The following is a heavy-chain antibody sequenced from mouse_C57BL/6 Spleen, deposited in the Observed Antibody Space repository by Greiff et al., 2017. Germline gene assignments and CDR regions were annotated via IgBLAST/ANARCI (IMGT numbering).Heavy chain of an antibody. CDR2: INPNNGGT. Sequence: EVQLQQSGPELVKPGASVKIPCKASGYTFTDYNMDWVKQSHGKSLEWIGDINPNNGGTIYNQKFKGKATLTVDKSSNTAYMELRSLTSEDTAVYYCARGISNYYGSSSFDVWGTGTTVTVSS. D-gene: IGHD1-1*01. CDR1: GYTFTDYN. V-gene: IGHV1-18*01. J-gene: IGHJ1*03. CDR3: ARGISNYYGSSSFDV.